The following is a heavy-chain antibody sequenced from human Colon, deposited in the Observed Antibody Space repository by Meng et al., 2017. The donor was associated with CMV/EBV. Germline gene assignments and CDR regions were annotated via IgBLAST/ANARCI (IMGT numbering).Heavy chain of an antibody. D-gene: IGHD5-18*01. V-gene: IGHV4-61*08. CDR1: GDSLSTPDLY. CDR3: ARDSGYSYVFGY. CDR2: IYYSGST. J-gene: IGHJ4*02. Sequence: GSLRLSCSVSGDSLSTPDLYWSWIRQPPGKGLEWIGYIYYSGSTNYNPSLKSRVTISVDTSKNQFSLKLSSVTAADTAVYYCARDSGYSYVFGYWGQGTLVTVSS.